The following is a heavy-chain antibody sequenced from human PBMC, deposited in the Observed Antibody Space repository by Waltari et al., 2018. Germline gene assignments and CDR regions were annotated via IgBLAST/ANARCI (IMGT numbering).Heavy chain of an antibody. CDR1: GFTFDDYT. CDR2: ISWDGGST. CDR3: AKDLNYYGSGTSFEFDP. D-gene: IGHD3-10*01. V-gene: IGHV3-43*01. Sequence: EVQLVESGGVVVQPGGSLRLSCAASGFTFDDYTMHCVRQAPGKGLEWVSLISWDGGSTYYADSVKGRFTISRDNSKNSLYLQMNSLRTEDTALYYCAKDLNYYGSGTSFEFDPWGQGTLVTVSS. J-gene: IGHJ5*02.